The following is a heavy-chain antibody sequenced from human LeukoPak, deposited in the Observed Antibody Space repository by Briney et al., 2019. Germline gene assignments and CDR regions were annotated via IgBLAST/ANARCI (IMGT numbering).Heavy chain of an antibody. V-gene: IGHV1-24*01. J-gene: IGHJ4*02. CDR3: ATLGPILVVPAIREIDS. Sequence: ASVKVSCKVSGYTLTGLSMHWVRQAPGKGLEWMGGFDPKDGETIYAQSFQGRLTMTEDTSTDTAYMELSSLRSEDTAVYYCATLGPILVVPAIREIDSWGQGTLVTVSS. CDR1: GYTLTGLS. CDR2: FDPKDGET. D-gene: IGHD2-2*01.